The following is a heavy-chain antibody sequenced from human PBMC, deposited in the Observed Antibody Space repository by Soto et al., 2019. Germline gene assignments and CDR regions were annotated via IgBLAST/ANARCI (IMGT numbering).Heavy chain of an antibody. CDR1: GFTFSTYD. Sequence: PGGSLRLSCAASGFTFSTYDMSWVRQAPGKGLEWVSSIIGSSDITYYSDSVRGRFTISRDYSKNTLYLQMDSLSGDDTAIYYCAKASTKAGSGGNSRYGMDVWGQGTAVTVSS. D-gene: IGHD2-15*01. J-gene: IGHJ6*02. V-gene: IGHV3-23*01. CDR2: IIGSSDIT. CDR3: AKASTKAGSGGNSRYGMDV.